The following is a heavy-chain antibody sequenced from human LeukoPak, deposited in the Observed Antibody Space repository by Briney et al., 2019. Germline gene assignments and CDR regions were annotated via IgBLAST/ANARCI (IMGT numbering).Heavy chain of an antibody. CDR2: INHSGST. Sequence: SETLSLTCAVYGGSFSGCYWSWIRQPPGKGLEWIGEINHSGSTNYNPSLKSRVTISVDTSKNQFSLKLSSVTAADTAVYYCARSSFSSGPYPQNWGQGTLVTVSS. D-gene: IGHD3-22*01. J-gene: IGHJ4*02. CDR1: GGSFSGCY. CDR3: ARSSFSSGPYPQN. V-gene: IGHV4-34*01.